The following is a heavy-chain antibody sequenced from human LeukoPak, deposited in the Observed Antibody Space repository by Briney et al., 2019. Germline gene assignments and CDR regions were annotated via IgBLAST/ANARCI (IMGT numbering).Heavy chain of an antibody. CDR3: ARDENYYDSSGYFTPDY. D-gene: IGHD3-22*01. J-gene: IGHJ4*02. CDR1: GFIFSRYG. Sequence: GSLRLSCAASGFIFSRYGMHWVRQAPGKGLEWVAVIWYDGSYKYYADSVKGRFTISGDNSKNTLYLQMNSLRAEDTAVYYCARDENYYDSSGYFTPDYWGQGTLVTVSS. V-gene: IGHV3-33*01. CDR2: IWYDGSYK.